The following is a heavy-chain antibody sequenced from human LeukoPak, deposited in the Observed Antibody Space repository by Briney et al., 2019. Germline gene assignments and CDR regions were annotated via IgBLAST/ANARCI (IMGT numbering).Heavy chain of an antibody. V-gene: IGHV4-39*07. CDR1: GGSISSSSYY. D-gene: IGHD5-24*01. CDR2: INHSGST. CDR3: ARGRGEATIGWFDP. Sequence: SETLSLTCTVSGGSISSSSYYWSWIRQPPGKGLEWIGEINHSGSTNYNPSLKSRVTISVDTSKNQFSLKLSSVTAADTAVYYCARGRGEATIGWFDPWGQGTLVTVSS. J-gene: IGHJ5*02.